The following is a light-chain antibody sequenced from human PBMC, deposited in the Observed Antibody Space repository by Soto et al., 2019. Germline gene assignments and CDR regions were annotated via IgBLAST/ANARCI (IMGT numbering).Light chain of an antibody. Sequence: EFVLTQSPGTLSLSPGERATLSCRASQSVSATYLAWYQQKPGQAPRLLIYGASARATGIPVRFSGSASGTEFTLTISSLQPDDFATYYCQQYNSYSFGQGTKVDIK. J-gene: IGKJ1*01. CDR1: QSVSATY. CDR2: GAS. CDR3: QQYNSYS. V-gene: IGKV3-20*01.